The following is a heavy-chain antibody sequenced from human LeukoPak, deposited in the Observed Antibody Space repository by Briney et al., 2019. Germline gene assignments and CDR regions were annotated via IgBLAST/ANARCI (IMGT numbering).Heavy chain of an antibody. V-gene: IGHV3-9*01. Sequence: GGSLRLSCAASGFTFDDYAMHWVRHAPGKGLEWVSGISWNSGSIGYADSVKGRLTISRDNAKNSLYLQMNSLRAEDTALYYCAKVQRWGYDFWSGYWFDYWGQGTLVTVSS. D-gene: IGHD3-3*01. CDR3: AKVQRWGYDFWSGYWFDY. CDR1: GFTFDDYA. CDR2: ISWNSGSI. J-gene: IGHJ4*02.